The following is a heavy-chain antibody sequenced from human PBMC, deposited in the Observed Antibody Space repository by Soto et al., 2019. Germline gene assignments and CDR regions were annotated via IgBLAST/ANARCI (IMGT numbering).Heavy chain of an antibody. CDR1: GFTFSSYG. CDR3: AMVLMTTGTTTTAYYYDGMDV. CDR2: ISYDGSNK. D-gene: IGHD4-4*01. J-gene: IGHJ6*02. Sequence: QVQLVESGGGVVQPGRSLRLSCAASGFTFSSYGMHWVRQAPGKGLEWVAVISYDGSNKYYADSVKGRFTISRDNSKNTLYLQMNSLRAEDTAVYYCAMVLMTTGTTTTAYYYDGMDVWGQGTTVTFSS. V-gene: IGHV3-30*03.